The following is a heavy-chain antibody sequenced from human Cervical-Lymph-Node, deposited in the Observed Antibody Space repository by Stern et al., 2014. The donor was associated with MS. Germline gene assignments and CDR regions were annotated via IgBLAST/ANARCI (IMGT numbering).Heavy chain of an antibody. J-gene: IGHJ4*02. V-gene: IGHV3-53*01. CDR2: IANREST. D-gene: IGHD1-1*01. Sequence: EVQLVESGGGVIQPGGSLRLSCTASGFTVSRDYMTWVRQAPGKGLEWVSLIANRESTFYTDSVKGRFAISRDESKNTVYLHMTSLRAEDTAMYYCARDTSSPERSDWWGQGTLVTVSS. CDR1: GFTVSRDY. CDR3: ARDTSSPERSDW.